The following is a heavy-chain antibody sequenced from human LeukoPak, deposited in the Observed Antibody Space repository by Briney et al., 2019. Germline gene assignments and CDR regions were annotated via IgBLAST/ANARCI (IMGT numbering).Heavy chain of an antibody. J-gene: IGHJ4*02. CDR3: ARDSYSYGYGGFDY. Sequence: PSQTLSLTCTVSGGSISSGDRYWSWVRQSPGKGQEWIGYIYSTGNTYYNPSLESRVIISVDTSKNQFSLELNSVTAADTAVYYCARDSYSYGYGGFDYWGQGILVTVSS. CDR1: GGSISSGDRY. V-gene: IGHV4-30-4*01. CDR2: IYSTGNT. D-gene: IGHD5-18*01.